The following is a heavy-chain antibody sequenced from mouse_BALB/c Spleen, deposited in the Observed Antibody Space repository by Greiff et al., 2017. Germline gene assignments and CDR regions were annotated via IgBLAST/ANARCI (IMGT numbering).Heavy chain of an antibody. Sequence: EVQLQQSGPELVKPGASVKISCKASGYSFTGYYMHWVKQSHVKSLEWIGRINPYNGATSYNQNFKDKASLTVDKSSSTAYMELHSLTSEDSAVYYCARLGNYVGDYYAMDYWGQGTSVTVSS. CDR1: GYSFTGYY. CDR3: ARLGNYVGDYYAMDY. CDR2: INPYNGAT. D-gene: IGHD2-1*01. V-gene: IGHV1-26*01. J-gene: IGHJ4*01.